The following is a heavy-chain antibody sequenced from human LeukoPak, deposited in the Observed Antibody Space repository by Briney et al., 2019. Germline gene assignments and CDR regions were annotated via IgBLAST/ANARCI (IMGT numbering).Heavy chain of an antibody. CDR3: AKGSRGSCRGAYCYSFDN. CDR2: ISSSGSTI. CDR1: GFTFSSYE. D-gene: IGHD2-21*02. V-gene: IGHV3-48*03. Sequence: QPGGSLRLSCAASGFTFSSYEMNWVRQAPGKGLEWVSYISSSGSTIYYADSVKGRFTISRVNSRNTLYLQMNRLRVEDTAVYYCAKGSRGSCRGAYCYSFDNWGQGAVVTVSS. J-gene: IGHJ4*02.